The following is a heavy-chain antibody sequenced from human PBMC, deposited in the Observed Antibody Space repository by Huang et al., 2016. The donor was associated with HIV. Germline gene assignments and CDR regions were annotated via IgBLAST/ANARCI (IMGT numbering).Heavy chain of an antibody. D-gene: IGHD3-9*01. J-gene: IGHJ4*02. Sequence: QVQLVQSGSELRKPGASVKVSCTASGYTFTTYSLIWVRQAPGQGLEWMGWINTKTGKPTYAQGFTGRFVVSLDTTVSTAYLQISSLKTDDTAKYFCARYRLTGTFLDSWGQGTQVTVSS. V-gene: IGHV7-4-1*02. CDR2: INTKTGKP. CDR1: GYTFTTYS. CDR3: ARYRLTGTFLDS.